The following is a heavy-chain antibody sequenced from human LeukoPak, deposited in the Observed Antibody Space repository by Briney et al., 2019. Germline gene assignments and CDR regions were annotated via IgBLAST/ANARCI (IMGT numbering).Heavy chain of an antibody. J-gene: IGHJ5*02. Sequence: GGSLRLSCTASGFTFNTYTMNWVRQTPGKGLEWVSSISSTSRYIDYTDSVRGRFTISRDNAKNSLYLQMNSLRAEDTAVYYCARHTGSTSSANFNWFDPWGQGTLVTVSS. D-gene: IGHD2-2*01. V-gene: IGHV3-21*01. CDR2: ISSTSRYI. CDR3: ARHTGSTSSANFNWFDP. CDR1: GFTFNTYT.